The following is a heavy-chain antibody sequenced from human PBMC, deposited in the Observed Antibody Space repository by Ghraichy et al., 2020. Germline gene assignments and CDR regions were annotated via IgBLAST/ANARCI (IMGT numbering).Heavy chain of an antibody. Sequence: GESLNISCEASGFDFTAHWMHWVRLVPGRGPAWVSRINGDGTLTNYADSVRGRFTISRDNAKKTLYLEMNGLRVEDTAVYYCARASFGRNGLDVWGHGTTVTVSS. J-gene: IGHJ6*02. CDR3: ARASFGRNGLDV. D-gene: IGHD3-10*01. CDR2: INGDGTLT. CDR1: GFDFTAHW. V-gene: IGHV3-74*01.